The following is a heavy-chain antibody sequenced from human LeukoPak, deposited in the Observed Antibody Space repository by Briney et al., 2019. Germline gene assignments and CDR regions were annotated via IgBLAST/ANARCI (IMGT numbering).Heavy chain of an antibody. CDR2: FYHSGST. Sequence: SETLSLTCSVSGGSISSTTHYWGWIRQPPGKGLERIGSFYHSGSTYYNPSLQSRVSISVDTSKNQFSLKLRSVTATDTAVYYCARQIQEWLVRRGWFDPWGQGILVTVSS. CDR1: GGSISSTTHY. V-gene: IGHV4-39*01. J-gene: IGHJ5*02. CDR3: ARQIQEWLVRRGWFDP. D-gene: IGHD6-19*01.